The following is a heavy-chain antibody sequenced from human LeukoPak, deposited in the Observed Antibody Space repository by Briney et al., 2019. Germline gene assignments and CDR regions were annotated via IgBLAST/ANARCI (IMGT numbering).Heavy chain of an antibody. D-gene: IGHD5-24*01. CDR3: ATQDAVTRWLQRNYDFDY. Sequence: SETLSLTCSVFGGSISSSSYYWGWIRQPPGKGLEWTGSIYYIGSTYYNPSLKSRVTLSVDTSKNQFSLRVSSVTAAATAVSLRATQDAVTRWLQRNYDFDYWGQGTLVTVSS. V-gene: IGHV4-39*01. CDR1: GGSISSSSYY. J-gene: IGHJ4*02. CDR2: IYYIGST.